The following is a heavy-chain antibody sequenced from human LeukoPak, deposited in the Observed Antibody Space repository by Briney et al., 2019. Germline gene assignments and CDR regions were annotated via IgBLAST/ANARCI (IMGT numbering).Heavy chain of an antibody. CDR2: IIPILGIA. D-gene: IGHD3-22*01. Sequence: ASVKVSCKASGGTFSSYAISWLRQAPGQGLEWMGRIIPILGIANYAQKFQGRVTITADKSTSTAYMELSSLRSEDTAVYYCARTFYYYDSSGYSDYWGQGTLVTVSS. CDR3: ARTFYYYDSSGYSDY. V-gene: IGHV1-69*04. CDR1: GGTFSSYA. J-gene: IGHJ4*02.